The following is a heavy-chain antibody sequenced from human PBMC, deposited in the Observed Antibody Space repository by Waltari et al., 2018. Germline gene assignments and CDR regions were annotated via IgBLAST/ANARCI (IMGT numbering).Heavy chain of an antibody. Sequence: QVQLVESGGGVVQPGGSLRLSGAASGFSFRGYALHWVRQAPGKGLEWVAFIWHDGSDKFYGDSVKGRFIISRDNPKNMVYLEMDSLRADDTAVYYCAKDGPVCGGASCSSFDRWGQGTLVTVSP. V-gene: IGHV3-30*02. CDR2: IWHDGSDK. CDR3: AKDGPVCGGASCSSFDR. CDR1: GFSFRGYA. J-gene: IGHJ4*02. D-gene: IGHD2-2*01.